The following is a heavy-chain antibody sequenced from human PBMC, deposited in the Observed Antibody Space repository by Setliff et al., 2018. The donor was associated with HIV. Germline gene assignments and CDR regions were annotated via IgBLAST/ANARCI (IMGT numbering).Heavy chain of an antibody. CDR1: GDFFSSDYY. V-gene: IGHV4-4*07. CDR2: IYTSGST. Sequence: SETLSLTCTVSGDFFSSDYYWSWIRQPAEKGLEWIEHIYTSGSTNYNPSLKSRVTISVDTSKNQFSLKLTSVTAADTAVYYCARSWGSGSYPYWGQGTLVTVSS. D-gene: IGHD3-10*01. J-gene: IGHJ4*02. CDR3: ARSWGSGSYPY.